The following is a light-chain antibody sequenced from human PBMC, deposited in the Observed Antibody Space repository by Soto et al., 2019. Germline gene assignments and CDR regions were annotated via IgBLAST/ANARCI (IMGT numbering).Light chain of an antibody. CDR1: QSISSW. V-gene: IGKV1-5*01. CDR3: QQYNSSPLT. CDR2: DAS. Sequence: DIQMTQSPTTLSASVGDRVTITCRASQSISSWLAWYQQKPGKAPKLLIYDASSLESGVPSRFSGSGSGTEFTLTISSLQPDDFATYYCQQYNSSPLTFGGGTKVEIK. J-gene: IGKJ4*01.